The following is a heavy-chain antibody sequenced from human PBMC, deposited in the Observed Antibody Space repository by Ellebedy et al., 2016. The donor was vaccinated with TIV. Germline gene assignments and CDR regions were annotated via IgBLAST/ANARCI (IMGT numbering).Heavy chain of an antibody. J-gene: IGHJ4*02. CDR1: GGSISSYF. Sequence: MPSETLSLTCSVSGGSISSYFWSWIRQPPGKGLEWIGHISYSVSTNYNPSLKSRVTMSLDTSKNQLSLKLSSVTAADTAVYHCASGPNQYFFDYWGQGTLVTVSS. D-gene: IGHD1-14*01. CDR3: ASGPNQYFFDY. V-gene: IGHV4-59*01. CDR2: ISYSVST.